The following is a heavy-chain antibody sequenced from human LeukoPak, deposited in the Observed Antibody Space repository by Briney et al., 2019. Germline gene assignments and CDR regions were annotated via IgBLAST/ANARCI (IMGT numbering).Heavy chain of an antibody. Sequence: SETLSLTCSVSGYSISSGSFYWSWVRQLPGKGLEWLGYIYFSGTTYYHPSFQSRLTLSLDTSKNQFSLNLTSVTVADTAVYYCARDRGYYDSSGCFDYWGQGTLVTVSS. CDR3: ARDRGYYDSSGCFDY. CDR1: GYSISSGSFY. V-gene: IGHV4-31*03. D-gene: IGHD3-22*01. CDR2: IYFSGTT. J-gene: IGHJ4*02.